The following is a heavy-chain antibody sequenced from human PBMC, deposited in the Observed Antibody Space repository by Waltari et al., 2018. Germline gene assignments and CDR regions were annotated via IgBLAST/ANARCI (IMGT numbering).Heavy chain of an antibody. D-gene: IGHD6-19*01. J-gene: IGHJ1*01. V-gene: IGHV1-69*01. CDR3: AVAVAGRGYFQH. Sequence: QVQLVQSGAEVKKPGSSVKVSCKASGGTFSSYAIRWVRRAPGQGLEWMGGIIPIFGTANYAQKFQGRVTITADESTSTAYMELSSLRSEDTAVYYCAVAVAGRGYFQHWGQGTLVTVSS. CDR2: IIPIFGTA. CDR1: GGTFSSYA.